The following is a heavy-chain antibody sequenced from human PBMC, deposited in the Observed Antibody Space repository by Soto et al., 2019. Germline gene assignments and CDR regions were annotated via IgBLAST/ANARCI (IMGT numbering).Heavy chain of an antibody. CDR2: INHSGST. CDR3: ARAGTPVNIVATTFDY. J-gene: IGHJ4*02. CDR1: GGSFSGYY. Sequence: QVQLQQWGAGLLKPSETLSLTCAVSGGSFSGYYWSWIRQPPGKGLEWIGEINHSGSTNYNPSLKSRVTISVDTSKNQFSLKLSSVTAADTAVYYCARAGTPVNIVATTFDYWGQGTLVTVSS. D-gene: IGHD5-12*01. V-gene: IGHV4-34*01.